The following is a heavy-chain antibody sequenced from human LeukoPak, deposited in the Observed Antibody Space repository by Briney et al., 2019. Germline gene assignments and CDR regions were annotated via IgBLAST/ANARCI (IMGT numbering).Heavy chain of an antibody. V-gene: IGHV4-61*02. D-gene: IGHD3-3*01. CDR2: SYTSGST. CDR1: GGSISSGSYY. J-gene: IGHJ6*03. CDR3: ARDHQDASPPGPPLEWLLGAYYMVV. Sequence: TLSLTCTVSGGSISSGSYYWSWIRQPAGKGLEWIGRSYTSGSTNYNPSLKSRVTISLDTSKNQFSLQLRSVTAADTAVYYCARDHQDASPPGPPLEWLLGAYYMVVWGEGPKLTVSS.